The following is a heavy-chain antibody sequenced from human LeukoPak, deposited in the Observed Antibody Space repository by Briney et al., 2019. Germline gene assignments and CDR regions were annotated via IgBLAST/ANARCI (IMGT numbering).Heavy chain of an antibody. D-gene: IGHD6-13*01. CDR3: AREFSSWYRWFDY. Sequence: PGRSLRLSCAASGFTFSSYAMHWVRQAPGKGLEWVAVISYDGSNKYYADSVKGRFTISRDNSKNTLYLQMNSLRAEDTAVYYCAREFSSWYRWFDYWGQGTLVTVSS. J-gene: IGHJ4*02. CDR1: GFTFSSYA. CDR2: ISYDGSNK. V-gene: IGHV3-30-3*01.